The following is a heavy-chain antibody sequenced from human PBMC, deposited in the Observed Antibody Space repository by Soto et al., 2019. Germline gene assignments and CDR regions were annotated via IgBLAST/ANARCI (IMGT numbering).Heavy chain of an antibody. CDR3: ARGGYGYNYYFDY. V-gene: IGHV1-69*13. D-gene: IGHD5-12*01. CDR1: GGTFSSYA. J-gene: IGHJ4*02. Sequence: ASVKVSCKASGGTFSSYAISWVRQAPGQGLEWMGGIIPIFGTANYAQKFQGRVTITADESTSTAYMELSSLRSEDTAVYYCARGGYGYNYYFDYWGQGTLVTVSS. CDR2: IIPIFGTA.